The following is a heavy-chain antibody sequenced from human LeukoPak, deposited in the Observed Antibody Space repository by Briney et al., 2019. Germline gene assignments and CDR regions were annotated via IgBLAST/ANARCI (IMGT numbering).Heavy chain of an antibody. CDR2: ISYDGSNK. CDR3: AREKVGEWELLQAHFFDY. D-gene: IGHD1-26*01. V-gene: IGHV3-30-3*01. Sequence: GRSLRLSCAASGYTFSSYAMHWVRQAPGKGLEWVAVISYDGSNKYYADSVKGRFTISRDNSKNTLYLQMNSLRAEDTAVYYCAREKVGEWELLQAHFFDYWGQGTLVTVSS. CDR1: GYTFSSYA. J-gene: IGHJ4*02.